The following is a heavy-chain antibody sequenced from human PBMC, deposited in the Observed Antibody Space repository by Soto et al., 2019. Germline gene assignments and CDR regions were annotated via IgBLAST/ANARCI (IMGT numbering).Heavy chain of an antibody. CDR2: INHSGST. V-gene: IGHV4-34*01. J-gene: IGHJ4*02. CDR3: ARVSYGLPRFDY. CDR1: GGSFSVYY. D-gene: IGHD5-18*01. Sequence: SETLSLTCAVYGGSFSVYYWSWIRQPPGKGLEWIGEINHSGSTNYNPSLKSRVTISVDTSKNQFSLKLSSVTAADTAVYYCARVSYGLPRFDYWGQETLVTVPS.